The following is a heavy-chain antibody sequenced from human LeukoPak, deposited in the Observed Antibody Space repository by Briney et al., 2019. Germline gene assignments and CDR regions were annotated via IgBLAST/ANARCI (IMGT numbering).Heavy chain of an antibody. D-gene: IGHD2-21*01. CDR1: GYTFTGYF. V-gene: IGHV1-2*02. J-gene: IGHJ4*02. CDR2: INPNSGDT. Sequence: ASVKVSCKASGYTFTGYFIHWVRQAPGQGLEWMGWINPNSGDTNYAQKFQGRVTMTRDTSITTASMELSRLRSEDTAVYYCARVSPRSGSDFYFDYWGQGTLVTVSS. CDR3: ARVSPRSGSDFYFDY.